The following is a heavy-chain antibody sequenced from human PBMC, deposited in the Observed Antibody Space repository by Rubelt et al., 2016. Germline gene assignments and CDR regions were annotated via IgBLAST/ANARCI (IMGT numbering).Heavy chain of an antibody. CDR2: IIPILGIA. V-gene: IGHV1-69*04. Sequence: QVQLVQSAAEVKKPGSSVKVSCKASGGTFSSYAISWVRQAPGQGLEWMGRIIPILGIANYAQKFQGRVTITADKSTSTAYMELSSLRSEDTAVYYCASSDSYYYGMDVWGQGTTVTVSS. J-gene: IGHJ6*02. D-gene: IGHD3-3*01. CDR3: ASSDSYYYGMDV. CDR1: GGTFSSYA.